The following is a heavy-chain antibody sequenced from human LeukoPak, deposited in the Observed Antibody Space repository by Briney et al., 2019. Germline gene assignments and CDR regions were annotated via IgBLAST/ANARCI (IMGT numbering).Heavy chain of an antibody. V-gene: IGHV3-23*01. CDR2: ISGSGGST. Sequence: GGSLRLSCAASGFTFSSYAMSWVRQAPGKGLEWVSAISGSGGSTYYADSVKGRFTISRDNSKNTLYLQMNSLRAEDTAVYYCAKSPAYCGGDCYSARYYGMDVWAKGPRSPSP. CDR1: GFTFSSYA. CDR3: AKSPAYCGGDCYSARYYGMDV. J-gene: IGHJ6*02. D-gene: IGHD2-21*02.